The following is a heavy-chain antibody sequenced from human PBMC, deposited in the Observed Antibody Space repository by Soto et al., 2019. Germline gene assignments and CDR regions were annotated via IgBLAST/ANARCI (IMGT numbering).Heavy chain of an antibody. CDR1: GYTFTSYG. V-gene: IGHV1-18*01. CDR2: ISAYNGNT. J-gene: IGHJ4*02. CDR3: ARSDNPGISVA. D-gene: IGHD6-19*01. Sequence: QVQLVQSGAEVKKPGASVKVSCKASGYTFTSYGISWVRQAPGQGLEWMGWISAYNGNTKYAQKLQGRVTMTTDTYTTTAYMVLKSLRSDDTAVYYCARSDNPGISVAWGQGTLVTVSS.